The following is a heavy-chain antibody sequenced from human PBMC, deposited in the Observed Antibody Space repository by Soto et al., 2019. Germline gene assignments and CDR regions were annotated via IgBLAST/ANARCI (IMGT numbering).Heavy chain of an antibody. V-gene: IGHV1-2*04. J-gene: IGHJ5*02. CDR2: INPNSGGT. CDR3: ARAPARNCSTTSCADSWFDP. CDR1: GYTFTGYY. Sequence: ASVKVSCKASGYTFTGYYMHWVRQAPGQGLEWMGWINPNSGGTNYAQKFQGWVTMTRDTSISTAYMELSRLRSDDTAVYYCARAPARNCSTTSCADSWFDPWGQGTLVTVSS. D-gene: IGHD2-2*01.